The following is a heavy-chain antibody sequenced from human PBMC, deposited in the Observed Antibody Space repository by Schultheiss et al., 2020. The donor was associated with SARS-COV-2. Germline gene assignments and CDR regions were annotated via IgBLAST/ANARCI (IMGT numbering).Heavy chain of an antibody. CDR3: ARGPIVVVPANYYYYMDV. D-gene: IGHD2-2*01. Sequence: GESLKISCAASGFTFSSYAMHWVRQAPGKGLEWVAVISYDGSNKYYADSVKGRFTISRDNSKNTLYLQMNSLRAEDTAVYYCARGPIVVVPANYYYYMDVWGKGTTVTVSS. CDR1: GFTFSSYA. CDR2: ISYDGSNK. V-gene: IGHV3-30*04. J-gene: IGHJ6*03.